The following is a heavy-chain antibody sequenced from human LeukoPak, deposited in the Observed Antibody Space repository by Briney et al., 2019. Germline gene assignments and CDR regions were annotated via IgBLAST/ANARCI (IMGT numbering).Heavy chain of an antibody. J-gene: IGHJ4*02. CDR3: ARDSGGYRGTFDY. D-gene: IGHD1-26*01. CDR1: GYTFTGYY. Sequence: ASVKVSCKASGYTFTGYYMHWVRQAPGQGLEWMGWINPNSGGTNYAQKFQGRVTMTRDTSISTAYMELSRLRSDDTAVYYCARDSGGYRGTFDYWGQGTLVTVSS. V-gene: IGHV1-2*02. CDR2: INPNSGGT.